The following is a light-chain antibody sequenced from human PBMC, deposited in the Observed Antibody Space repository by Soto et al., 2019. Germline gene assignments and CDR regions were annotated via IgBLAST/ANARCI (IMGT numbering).Light chain of an antibody. Sequence: QAVVTQPPSVSGAPGQRVTISCTGSSSNIGAGYDVHWYQQLPGTAPKLLIYGNSNRPSGVPDRFSCSKSGTSASLAITGLQAEDEADYYCQSYDSSLSGSKVFGGGTKLTVL. J-gene: IGLJ2*01. CDR2: GNS. CDR1: SSNIGAGYD. V-gene: IGLV1-40*01. CDR3: QSYDSSLSGSKV.